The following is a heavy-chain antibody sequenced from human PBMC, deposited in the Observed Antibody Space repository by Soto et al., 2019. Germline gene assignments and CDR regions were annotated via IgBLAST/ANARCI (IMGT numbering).Heavy chain of an antibody. V-gene: IGHV1-18*01. CDR1: GYTFTSYG. CDR3: ARAIYGDYDPPFFPPY. D-gene: IGHD4-17*01. J-gene: IGHJ4*02. CDR2: ISAYNGNT. Sequence: ASVKVSCKAAGYTFTSYGISWVRQAPGQGLEWMGWISAYNGNTNYAQKLQGRVTMTTDTSTSTAYMELRSLRSDDTAVYYCARAIYGDYDPPFFPPYSGQAPLVSVSS.